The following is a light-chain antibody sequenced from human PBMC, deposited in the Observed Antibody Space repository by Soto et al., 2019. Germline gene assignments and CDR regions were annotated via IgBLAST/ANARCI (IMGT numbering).Light chain of an antibody. J-gene: IGKJ1*01. CDR1: QSISTW. V-gene: IGKV1-5*01. CDR2: DAS. Sequence: DIQMTQSPSTLSASVGDRVTLSCRASQSISTWLAWYQQKPGQAPKLLIYDASTWASGVPARCSGSGSGTEFPLTISRLQPDDFATYYRQQYNSYSQTFGQGTKVDIK. CDR3: QQYNSYSQT.